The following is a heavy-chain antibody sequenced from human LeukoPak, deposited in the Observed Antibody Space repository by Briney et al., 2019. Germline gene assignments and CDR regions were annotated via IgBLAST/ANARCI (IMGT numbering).Heavy chain of an antibody. Sequence: PGRSLRLSCAASGFTFSNYGMHWVRQAPGKGLEWVAVIWYDGTNKYYVDSVKGRFTISRDNSKNTLYLQMNSLRAEDTAMYYCAKGQGVGDRAVVCLDHWGQGTLVAVSS. V-gene: IGHV3-33*06. CDR2: IWYDGTNK. D-gene: IGHD3-22*01. CDR1: GFTFSNYG. CDR3: AKGQGVGDRAVVCLDH. J-gene: IGHJ4*02.